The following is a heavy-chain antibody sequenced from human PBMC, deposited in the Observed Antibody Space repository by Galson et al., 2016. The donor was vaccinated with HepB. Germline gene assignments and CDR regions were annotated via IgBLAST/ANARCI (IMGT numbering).Heavy chain of an antibody. D-gene: IGHD3-16*01. J-gene: IGHJ6*04. CDR2: ISMSGGSR. V-gene: IGHV3-23*01. Sequence: SLRLSCAGSGFTFSSYGMTWVRQAPGKGLEDVSSISMSGGSRDYAESVKGRFTISRDNSRSTLFLQMKSLRVEDTGVYYCVRGSTAPDVWGKGTTVTVSS. CDR1: GFTFSSYG. CDR3: VRGSTAPDV.